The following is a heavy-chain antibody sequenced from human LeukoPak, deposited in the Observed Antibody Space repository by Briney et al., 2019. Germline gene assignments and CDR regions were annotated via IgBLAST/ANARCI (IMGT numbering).Heavy chain of an antibody. CDR3: AKQYSSRTYYFDY. J-gene: IGHJ4*02. D-gene: IGHD6-13*01. CDR2: INSDGSST. Sequence: GGSLRLSCAASGFTFSSYWMHWVRQAPGKGLVWVSRINSDGSSTFYADSVKGRFTISRDNSKNTLYLQMNSLRAEDTAVYYCAKQYSSRTYYFDYWGQGTLVTVSS. V-gene: IGHV3-74*01. CDR1: GFTFSSYW.